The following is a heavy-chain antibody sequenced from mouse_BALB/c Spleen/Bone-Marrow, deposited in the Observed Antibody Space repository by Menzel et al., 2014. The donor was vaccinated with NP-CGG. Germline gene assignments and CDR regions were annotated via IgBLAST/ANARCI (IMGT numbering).Heavy chain of an antibody. CDR2: IYPGDGST. J-gene: IGHJ1*01. D-gene: IGHD3-3*01. V-gene: IGHV1S56*01. Sequence: QVQLQQSGPELVKPGALVKISCKATGYTFTSYDINWVKQRPGQGLEWIGWIYPGDGSTKCNEKFKGKATLTADNSSSTAYMQPSSLTSENSAVYFRARRANYWYFDVWGAGTTVTVSS. CDR3: ARRANYWYFDV. CDR1: GYTFTSYD.